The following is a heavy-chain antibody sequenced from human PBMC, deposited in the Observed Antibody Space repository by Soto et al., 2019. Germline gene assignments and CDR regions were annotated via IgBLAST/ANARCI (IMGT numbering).Heavy chain of an antibody. Sequence: GGSLRLSCAASGFTFSNAWINWVRQAPGKGLEWVGRVKSKTHGGTTDYADPVKGRFAVSRDDSDNMVYLQMNSLRAEDTAVYYCAKAPVVAATNWFDPWGQGTLVTVSS. D-gene: IGHD2-15*01. CDR1: GFTFSNAW. V-gene: IGHV3-15*07. CDR3: AKAPVVAATNWFDP. CDR2: VKSKTHGGTT. J-gene: IGHJ5*02.